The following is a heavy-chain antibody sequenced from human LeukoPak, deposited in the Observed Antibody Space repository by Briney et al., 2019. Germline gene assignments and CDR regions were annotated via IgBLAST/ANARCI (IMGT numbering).Heavy chain of an antibody. CDR2: ISRSGSTI. CDR1: GFTFSSYE. V-gene: IGHV3-48*03. J-gene: IGHJ3*02. D-gene: IGHD2-15*01. Sequence: QPGGSLRLSCAASGFTFSSYEMNWVRQAPGKVLEWVSYISRSGSTIYSADSVKGRFTISRDNPKNSLYLQMNSMRAEDTAVYYCASPDCSGGSCYPEDDAFDIWGQGTMVTVSS. CDR3: ASPDCSGGSCYPEDDAFDI.